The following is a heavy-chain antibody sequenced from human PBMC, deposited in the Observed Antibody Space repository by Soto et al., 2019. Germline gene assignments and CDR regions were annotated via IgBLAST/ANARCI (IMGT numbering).Heavy chain of an antibody. V-gene: IGHV1-69*06. CDR3: ARVSTGYYDILTGYRYNWFDP. Sequence: GASVKVSCKVSGGTFSSYAISWVRQAPGQGLEWMGGIIPIFGTANYAQKFQGRVTITADKSTSTAYMELSSLRSEDTAVYYCARVSTGYYDILTGYRYNWFDPWGQGTLVTVSS. D-gene: IGHD3-9*01. J-gene: IGHJ5*02. CDR1: GGTFSSYA. CDR2: IIPIFGTA.